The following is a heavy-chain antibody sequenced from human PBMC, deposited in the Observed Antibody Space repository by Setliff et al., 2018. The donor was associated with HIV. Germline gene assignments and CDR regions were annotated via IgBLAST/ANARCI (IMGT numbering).Heavy chain of an antibody. CDR3: ARVSSSWFVDY. V-gene: IGHV4-59*01. D-gene: IGHD6-19*01. Sequence: PSETLSLTCNVSGGSISSYYWNWIRQSPGKGLQWIGYMYYSGGTDYNPSLKSRVTISADTSKNQFSLKLTSVTAADTAVYHCARVSSSWFVDYWGQGTLVTVSS. J-gene: IGHJ4*02. CDR1: GGSISSYY. CDR2: MYYSGGT.